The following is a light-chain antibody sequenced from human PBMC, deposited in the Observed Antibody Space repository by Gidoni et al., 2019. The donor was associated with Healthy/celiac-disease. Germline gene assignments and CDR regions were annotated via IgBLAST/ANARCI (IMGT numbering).Light chain of an antibody. V-gene: IGLV3-19*01. Sequence: SSGLTQDPAVSVPLGQTVRITCPGDSLRSYYASWYQQKPGQAPVLVIYGKNNRPSGIPDRFSGSSSGNTASLTITGAQAEDEADYYCNSRDSSGNSVVFGGGTKLTVL. CDR1: SLRSYY. CDR2: GKN. CDR3: NSRDSSGNSVV. J-gene: IGLJ2*01.